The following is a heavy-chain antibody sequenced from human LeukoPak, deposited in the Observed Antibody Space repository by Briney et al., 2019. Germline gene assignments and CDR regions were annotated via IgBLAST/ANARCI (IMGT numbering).Heavy chain of an antibody. J-gene: IGHJ4*02. Sequence: SETLSLTCTVSGGSISSSSYYWGWIRQPPGKGLEWIGSIHYSGSTYYNPSLKSRVTISVDTSKNQFSLKLSSVTAADTAVYYCARRPDSSGLYWGQGTLVTVSS. CDR2: IHYSGST. D-gene: IGHD3-22*01. CDR3: ARRPDSSGLY. V-gene: IGHV4-39*01. CDR1: GGSISSSSYY.